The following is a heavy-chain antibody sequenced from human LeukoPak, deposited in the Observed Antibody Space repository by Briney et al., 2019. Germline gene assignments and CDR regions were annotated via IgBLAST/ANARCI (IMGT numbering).Heavy chain of an antibody. J-gene: IGHJ4*02. CDR2: MYTGGTT. D-gene: IGHD3-16*01. CDR3: AKDEATSGGGLAS. Sequence: QTGGSLRLSCAASGFSVSGTHMSWVRQAPGKGVEWVSAMYTGGTTYYADSVTGRFTISRDNSKNTLYLHMNSLRVEDTAVYYCAKDEATSGGGLASWGQGTLVSVSS. V-gene: IGHV3-53*01. CDR1: GFSVSGTH.